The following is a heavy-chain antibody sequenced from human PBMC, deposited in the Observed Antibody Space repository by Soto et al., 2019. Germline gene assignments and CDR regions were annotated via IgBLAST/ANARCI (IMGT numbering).Heavy chain of an antibody. Sequence: GGSLRLSCAASGFTFSGYSMNWVRQAPGKGLEWVSSISSSSSYIYYADSVKGRFTISRDNAKNSLYLQMNSLRAEDTAVYYCAREDYCSGGSCYPKPRDYWGQGTLVTVSS. D-gene: IGHD2-15*01. CDR3: AREDYCSGGSCYPKPRDY. CDR1: GFTFSGYS. CDR2: ISSSSSYI. V-gene: IGHV3-21*01. J-gene: IGHJ4*02.